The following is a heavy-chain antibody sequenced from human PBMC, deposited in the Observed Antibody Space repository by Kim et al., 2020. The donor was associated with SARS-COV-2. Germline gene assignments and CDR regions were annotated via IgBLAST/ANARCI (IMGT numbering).Heavy chain of an antibody. J-gene: IGHJ6*02. D-gene: IGHD2-2*01. CDR1: GFTFSNAW. CDR3: TTGSSTSLDYYYYGMDV. V-gene: IGHV3-15*01. CDR2: IKSKTDGGTT. Sequence: GGSLRLSCAASGFTFSNAWMSWVRQAPGKGLEWVGRIKSKTDGGTTDYAAPVKGRFTISRDDSKNTLYLQMNSLKTEDTAVYYCTTGSSTSLDYYYYGMDVWGQGTTVTVSS.